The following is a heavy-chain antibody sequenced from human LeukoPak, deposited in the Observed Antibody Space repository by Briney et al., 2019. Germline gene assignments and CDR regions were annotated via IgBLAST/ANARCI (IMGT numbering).Heavy chain of an antibody. V-gene: IGHV1-18*01. J-gene: IGHJ4*02. CDR3: ARGGEDWGGIAAAGTNFDY. D-gene: IGHD6-13*01. Sequence: ASVTVSCKASGYTFTSYGISWVRQAPGQGLEWMGWISAYNGNTNYAQKLQGRVTMTTDTSTSTAYMELRSLRSDDTAVYYCARGGEDWGGIAAAGTNFDYWGQGTLVTVSS. CDR2: ISAYNGNT. CDR1: GYTFTSYG.